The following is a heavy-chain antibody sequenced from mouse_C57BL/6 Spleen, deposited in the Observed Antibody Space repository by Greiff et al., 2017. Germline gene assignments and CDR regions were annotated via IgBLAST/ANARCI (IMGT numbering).Heavy chain of an antibody. Sequence: VKLQQPGAELVMPGASVKLSCKASGYTFTSYWMHWVKQRPGQGLEWIGEIDPSDSYTNYNQKFKGKSTLTVDKSSSTAYMQLSSLTSEDSAVYYCARLGYGSSYDFDYWGQGTTLTVSS. CDR1: GYTFTSYW. CDR3: ARLGYGSSYDFDY. J-gene: IGHJ2*01. D-gene: IGHD1-1*01. V-gene: IGHV1-69*01. CDR2: IDPSDSYT.